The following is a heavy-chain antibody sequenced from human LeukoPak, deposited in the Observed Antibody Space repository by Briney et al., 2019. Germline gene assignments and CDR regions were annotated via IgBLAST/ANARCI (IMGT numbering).Heavy chain of an antibody. CDR3: ARGHYVLRFLEWSTPFDY. V-gene: IGHV4-34*01. CDR1: GGSFSGYY. CDR2: INHSGST. J-gene: IGHJ4*02. Sequence: SETLSPTCAVYGGSFSGYYWSWIRQPPGKGLEWIGEINHSGSTNYNPSLKSRVTISVDTSKNQFSLKLSSVTAADTAVYYCARGHYVLRFLEWSTPFDYWGQGTLVTVSS. D-gene: IGHD3-3*01.